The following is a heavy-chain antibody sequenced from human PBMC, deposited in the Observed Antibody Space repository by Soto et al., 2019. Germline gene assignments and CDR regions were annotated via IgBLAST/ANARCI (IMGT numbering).Heavy chain of an antibody. CDR2: IYYSGTT. J-gene: IGHJ4*02. CDR3: ARREIQGPIDY. D-gene: IGHD1-26*01. V-gene: IGHV4-28*01. CDR1: GYSISSSNW. Sequence: QVQLQESGPGLVKPSDTLSLTCAVSGYSISSSNWWGWIRQPPGKGLEWIGYIYYSGTTYYNPSLKSRVTMSVDTSKSQFSLKLTSVTAVDTIVYYCARREIQGPIDYWGQGTLVTVSS.